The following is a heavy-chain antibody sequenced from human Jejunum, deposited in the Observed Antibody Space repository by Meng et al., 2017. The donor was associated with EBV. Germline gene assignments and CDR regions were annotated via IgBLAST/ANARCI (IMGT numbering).Heavy chain of an antibody. CDR1: GYTLTSYD. J-gene: IGHJ4*02. Sequence: QWHLVQSGAEVKKPGASLKVSFKASGYTLTSYDINWVRQATGQGPEWMGWMSPNSGNTGYAQKFQGRVTMTRDTSISTAYMELSSLRSEDTAVYYCARGVAAGFDYWGQGTLVTVSS. CDR3: ARGVAAGFDY. D-gene: IGHD6-13*01. V-gene: IGHV1-8*02. CDR2: MSPNSGNT.